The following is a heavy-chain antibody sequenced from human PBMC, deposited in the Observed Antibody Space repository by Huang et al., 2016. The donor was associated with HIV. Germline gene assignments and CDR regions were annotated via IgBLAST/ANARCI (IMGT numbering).Heavy chain of an antibody. CDR2: INHSRST. D-gene: IGHD3-16*01. CDR3: ASLWMLGAYAFDI. V-gene: IGHV4-34*01. CDR1: GGSFSGYY. J-gene: IGHJ3*02. Sequence: QVQLQQWGAGLLKPSETLSLTCAVYGGSFSGYYWSWIRQPPGKGLEGIGEINHSRSTHKHPYLKSRLIISVDTSKNQFSLKRTSVTAADTAVYYCASLWMLGAYAFDIWGQGTMVTVSS.